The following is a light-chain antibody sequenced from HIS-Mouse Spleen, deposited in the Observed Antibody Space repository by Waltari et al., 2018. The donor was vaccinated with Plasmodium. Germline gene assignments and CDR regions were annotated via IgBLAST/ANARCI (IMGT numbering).Light chain of an antibody. CDR3: YSTDSSGNHRV. Sequence: SYELTQPPSVSVSPGQTARITCSGDALPKKYAYWYQQKSGQAPGLVIYEDSKRPSGIPERFSGSSSGTMATLTISGAQVEDEAAYYCYSTDSSGNHRVFGGGTKLTVL. CDR2: EDS. CDR1: ALPKKY. J-gene: IGLJ3*02. V-gene: IGLV3-10*01.